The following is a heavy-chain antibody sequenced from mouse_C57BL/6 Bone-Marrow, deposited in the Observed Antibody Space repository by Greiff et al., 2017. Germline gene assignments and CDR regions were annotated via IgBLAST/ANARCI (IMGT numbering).Heavy chain of an antibody. J-gene: IGHJ4*01. V-gene: IGHV1-18*01. CDR1: GYTFTDYN. CDR3: ARKQYGSIYAMDY. CDR2: INPNNGGT. Sequence: EVQLQQSGPELVKPGASVKIPCKASGYTFTDYNMDWVKQSHGKSLEWIGDINPNNGGTIYNQKFKGKATLTVDKSSSTAYMELHSLTSEDTAVYYCARKQYGSIYAMDYWGQGTSVTVSS. D-gene: IGHD1-1*01.